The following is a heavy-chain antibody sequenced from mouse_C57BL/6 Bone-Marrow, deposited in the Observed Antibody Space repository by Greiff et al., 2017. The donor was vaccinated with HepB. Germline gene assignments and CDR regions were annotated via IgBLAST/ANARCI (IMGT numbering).Heavy chain of an antibody. CDR3: ARRYGNNWYFDV. CDR2: ISNGGGST. CDR1: GFTFSDYY. J-gene: IGHJ1*03. V-gene: IGHV5-12*01. D-gene: IGHD2-10*02. Sequence: VQGVESGGGLVQPGGSLKLSCAASGFTFSDYYMYWVRQTPEKRLEWVAYISNGGGSTYYPDTVKGRFTISRDNAKNTLYLQMSRLKSEDTAMYYCARRYGNNWYFDVWGTGTTVTVSS.